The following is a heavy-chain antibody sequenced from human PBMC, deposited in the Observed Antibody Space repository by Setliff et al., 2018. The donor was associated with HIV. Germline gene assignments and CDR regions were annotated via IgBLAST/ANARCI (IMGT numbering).Heavy chain of an antibody. D-gene: IGHD3-22*01. Sequence: SVKVSCKGSGDTFTTYVVSWVRQAPGQGLEWMGGRSPIFSTTNYAQKFQGRVTITTDESTSRPYMELSSLRSEDTAVYYCAITSRGYSLQRGGAFDIWGQGTLVTVSS. V-gene: IGHV1-69*05. J-gene: IGHJ3*02. CDR2: RSPIFSTT. CDR3: AITSRGYSLQRGGAFDI. CDR1: GDTFTTYV.